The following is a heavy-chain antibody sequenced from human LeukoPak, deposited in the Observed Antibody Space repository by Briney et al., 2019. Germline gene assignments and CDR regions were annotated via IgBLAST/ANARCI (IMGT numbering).Heavy chain of an antibody. CDR1: GGSISSGSYY. CDR2: IYTSGST. J-gene: IGHJ6*03. V-gene: IGHV4-61*02. CDR3: ARTYFDWLLSDYYYYMDV. Sequence: SETLSLTCTVSGGSISSGSYYWSWIRQPAGKGLDWIGRIYTSGSTNYTPSLKSRVTISLDTCKNQFSLKLSSVTAADTAVYYCARTYFDWLLSDYYYYMDVWGKGTTVTISS. D-gene: IGHD3-9*01.